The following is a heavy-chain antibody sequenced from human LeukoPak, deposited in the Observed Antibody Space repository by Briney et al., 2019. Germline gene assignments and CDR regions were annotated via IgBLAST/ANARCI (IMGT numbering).Heavy chain of an antibody. V-gene: IGHV3-30-3*01. CDR2: MSYDGSNK. Sequence: GGSLRLSCAASGFAFKTYAMHWVRQAPGKGLEWVAVMSYDGSNKYYADSVKGRFTISRDNSENTLYLQMDSLRAEDTAVYYCARGLYCGGDCGDWFDPWGQGTLVTVSS. CDR1: GFAFKTYA. J-gene: IGHJ5*02. D-gene: IGHD2-21*01. CDR3: ARGLYCGGDCGDWFDP.